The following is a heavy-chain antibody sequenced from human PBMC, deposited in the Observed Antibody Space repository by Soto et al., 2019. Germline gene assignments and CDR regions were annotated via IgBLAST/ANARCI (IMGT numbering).Heavy chain of an antibody. D-gene: IGHD1-26*01. Sequence: QLQLQESGPGLVSPSETLSLTCTVSGGSFSTNSYFWGWIRQPPGKGLEWIGSIYYGGSTYYSPSRKSRVTISVDTSKNQFSLKLSAVTAADTAVYHCARVGRLGGTPYYFDYWGQGTLVTVSS. CDR3: ARVGRLGGTPYYFDY. V-gene: IGHV4-39*01. CDR2: IYYGGST. CDR1: GGSFSTNSYF. J-gene: IGHJ4*02.